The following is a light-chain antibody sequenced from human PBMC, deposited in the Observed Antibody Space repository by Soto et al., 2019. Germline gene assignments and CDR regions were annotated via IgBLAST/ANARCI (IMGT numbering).Light chain of an antibody. J-gene: IGKJ1*01. V-gene: IGKV1-39*01. CDR2: AAS. CDR1: QSISSY. CDR3: QQSYSTPPWT. Sequence: DIQMAQYPTSVPASVGDRVTITCPESQSISSYLNWYQQKPGKAPKLLIYAASSLQSGVPSRFSGSGSGTDFTLTISSLQPEDFATYYCQQSYSTPPWTFGQGTKVDIK.